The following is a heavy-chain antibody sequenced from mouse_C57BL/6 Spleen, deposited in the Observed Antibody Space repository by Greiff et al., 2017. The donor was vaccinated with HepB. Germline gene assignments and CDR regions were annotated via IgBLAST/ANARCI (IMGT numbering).Heavy chain of an antibody. CDR1: GYTFTDYY. Sequence: VQLQQSGPELVKPGASVKISCKASGYTFTDYYMNWVKQSHGKSLEWIGDINPNNGGTSYNQKFKGKAALTGDKSSSTAYMELRSLTSEDSAVYYCARFDYYGKDFDYWGQGTTLTVSS. CDR2: INPNNGGT. CDR3: ARFDYYGKDFDY. J-gene: IGHJ2*01. D-gene: IGHD1-1*01. V-gene: IGHV1-26*01.